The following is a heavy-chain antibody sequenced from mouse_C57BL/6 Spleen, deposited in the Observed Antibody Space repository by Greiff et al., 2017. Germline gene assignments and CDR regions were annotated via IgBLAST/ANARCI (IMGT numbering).Heavy chain of an antibody. Sequence: QVQLQQPGAELVMPGASVKLSCKASGYTFTSYWMHWVKQRPGQGLEWIGEIAPSVSYTNYKQKFKGKSTLTVDKSYSTAYMQLSSLTSEDCAVCYGARSERNYVWFAYWGQGTLVTVSA. V-gene: IGHV1-69*01. CDR3: ARSERNYVWFAY. CDR1: GYTFTSYW. D-gene: IGHD1-1*01. CDR2: IAPSVSYT. J-gene: IGHJ3*01.